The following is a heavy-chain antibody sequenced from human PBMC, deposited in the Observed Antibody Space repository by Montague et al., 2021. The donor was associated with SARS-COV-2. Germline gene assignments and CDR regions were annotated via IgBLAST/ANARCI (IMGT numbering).Heavy chain of an antibody. CDR2: TYYRSKWYN. J-gene: IGHJ5*02. V-gene: IGHV6-1*01. Sequence: CAISGDSVSSNSGSWNWTRQSPSRGLEWLGRTYYRSKWYNDYSVSVKSRITINPDTSKNQFSLQLNSVTPEDTAMYYCTYHSGSYVWFDPWGQGILVIVSS. CDR1: GDSVSSNSGS. CDR3: TYHSGSYVWFDP. D-gene: IGHD1-26*01.